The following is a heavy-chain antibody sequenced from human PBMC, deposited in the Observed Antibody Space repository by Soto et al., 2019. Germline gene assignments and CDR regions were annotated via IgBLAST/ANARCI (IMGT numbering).Heavy chain of an antibody. J-gene: IGHJ4*02. CDR3: AANGGSTSFRAGIFDY. CDR2: IYHSGST. D-gene: IGHD2-2*01. Sequence: SETLSLTCAVSGGSISSSNWWSWVRQPPGKGLEWIGEIYHSGSTNYNPSLKSRVTISVDKSKNQFSLKLSSVTAADTAVYYCAANGGSTSFRAGIFDYWGQGTLVTVSS. V-gene: IGHV4-4*02. CDR1: GGSISSSNW.